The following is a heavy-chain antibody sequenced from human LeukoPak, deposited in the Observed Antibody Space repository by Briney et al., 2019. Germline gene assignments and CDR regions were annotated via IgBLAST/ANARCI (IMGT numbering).Heavy chain of an antibody. CDR3: GRAFPPLRTSSAGDL. CDR1: GFSFSDYD. D-gene: IGHD3-16*01. J-gene: IGHJ1*01. V-gene: IGHV3-21*01. CDR2: ISGRSSHV. Sequence: GGSLRLSCSASGFSFSDYDMNWVRQAPGKGLEWVSAISGRSSHVYYGESVKGRFTISRDNAKNSLYQQLDSLGVEDTAVYYCGRAFPPLRTSSAGDLWGQGTLVTVSS.